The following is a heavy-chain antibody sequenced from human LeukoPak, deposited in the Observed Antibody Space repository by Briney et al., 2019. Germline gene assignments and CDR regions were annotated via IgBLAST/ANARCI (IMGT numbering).Heavy chain of an antibody. CDR3: ARESNYDFWSGYLNYYYYMDV. CDR2: MNPNSGNT. D-gene: IGHD3-3*01. Sequence: ASVKVSCKASGYTFTSYDINWVRQATGQGLEWMGRMNPNSGNTGYAQKFQGRVTMTRNTSISTAYMELSSLRSEDTAVYYCARESNYDFWSGYLNYYYYMDVWGKGTTVTVSS. CDR1: GYTFTSYD. J-gene: IGHJ6*03. V-gene: IGHV1-8*01.